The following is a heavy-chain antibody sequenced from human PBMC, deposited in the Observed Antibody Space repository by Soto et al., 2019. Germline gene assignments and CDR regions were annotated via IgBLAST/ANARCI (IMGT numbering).Heavy chain of an antibody. Sequence: SETLSLTCAVYGGSFSGYYWSWIRQPPGKGLEWIGEINHSGSTNYNPSLKSRVNISVDTSKNQFSLKLSSVTAADTAVYYCARLVPAARDYGMDVWGQGTTVTVSS. J-gene: IGHJ6*02. V-gene: IGHV4-34*01. CDR1: GGSFSGYY. CDR2: INHSGST. CDR3: ARLVPAARDYGMDV. D-gene: IGHD2-2*01.